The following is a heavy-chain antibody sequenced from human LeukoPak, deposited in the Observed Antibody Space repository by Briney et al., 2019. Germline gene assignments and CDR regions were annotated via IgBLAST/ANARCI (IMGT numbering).Heavy chain of an antibody. CDR3: ASFGYCSSTSCYRNYYYYYMDV. V-gene: IGHV4-31*03. CDR2: IYYSGST. J-gene: IGHJ6*03. Sequence: SETLSLTCTVSGGSISSGGYYWSWIRQHPGKGLEWIGYIYYSGSTYYNPSLKSRVTISVDTSKDQFSLKLSSVTAADTAVYYCASFGYCSSTSCYRNYYYYYMDVWGKGTTVTVSS. CDR1: GGSISSGGYY. D-gene: IGHD2-2*02.